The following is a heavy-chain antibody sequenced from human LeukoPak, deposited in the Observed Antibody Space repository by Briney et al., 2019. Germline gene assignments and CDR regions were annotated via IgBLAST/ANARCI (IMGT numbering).Heavy chain of an antibody. J-gene: IGHJ6*02. CDR1: GYTFTSYG. CDR3: ARAYYDFWSGDNYYYGMDV. Sequence: ASVKVSCKASGYTFTSYGISWVRQAPGQGLEWMGWIGAYNGNTNYAQKLQGRVTMTTDTSTSTAYMELRSLRSDDTAVYYCARAYYDFWSGDNYYYGMDVWGQGTTVTVSS. D-gene: IGHD3-3*01. V-gene: IGHV1-18*01. CDR2: IGAYNGNT.